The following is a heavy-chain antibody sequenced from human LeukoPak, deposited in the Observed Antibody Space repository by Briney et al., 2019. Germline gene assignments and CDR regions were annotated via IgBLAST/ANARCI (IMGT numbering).Heavy chain of an antibody. CDR3: AGGGDYGDYRNWHLDL. CDR1: GGSFNTFV. CDR2: IIPALPLT. V-gene: IGHV1-69*04. Sequence: ASVKVSCKASGGSFNTFVVSWVRQAPGQGLEWMGRIIPALPLTNYAQKFQVRLTITADKSTNTAYMKLNSLGSEDTAIYYCAGGGDYGDYRNWHLDLWGRGTLVLVSS. D-gene: IGHD4-17*01. J-gene: IGHJ2*01.